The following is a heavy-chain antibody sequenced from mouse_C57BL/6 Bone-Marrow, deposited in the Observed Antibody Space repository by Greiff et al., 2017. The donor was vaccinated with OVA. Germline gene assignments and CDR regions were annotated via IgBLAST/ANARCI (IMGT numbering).Heavy chain of an antibody. CDR1: GYTFTSYG. Sequence: QVQLQQSGAELARPGASVKLSCKASGYTFTSYGISWVKQRTGQGLEWIGEIYTRSGNTYYNEKFKGKATLTADKSSSTSYMELRSLTSEDSAVYFCARMRVYYAPEGFAYWGQGTLVTVSA. V-gene: IGHV1-81*01. CDR3: ARMRVYYAPEGFAY. D-gene: IGHD2-1*01. J-gene: IGHJ3*01. CDR2: IYTRSGNT.